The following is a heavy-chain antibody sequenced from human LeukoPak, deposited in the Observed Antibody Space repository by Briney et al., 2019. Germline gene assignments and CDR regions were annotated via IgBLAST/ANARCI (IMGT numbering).Heavy chain of an antibody. J-gene: IGHJ4*02. Sequence: GGSLRLSCAASGCTFSSFEMYWVRKAPGQGLEWLSYINSSDSTIYYSDSVMSRFTISTDNTSNSLFLQMNSLRGEDTAVYYCARDGPEWFGELLSYFDYWGQGTLVTVSS. V-gene: IGHV3-48*03. CDR2: INSSDSTI. D-gene: IGHD3-10*01. CDR3: ARDGPEWFGELLSYFDY. CDR1: GCTFSSFE.